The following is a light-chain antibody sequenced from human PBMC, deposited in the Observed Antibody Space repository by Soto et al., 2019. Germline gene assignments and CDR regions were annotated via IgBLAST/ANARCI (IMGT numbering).Light chain of an antibody. CDR1: QSINSY. Sequence: EIVLTQSPATLSLSPGERATLSCRASQSINSYLAWYQQKPGQAPRLLIYEASNRATGIPARFSGRGSGTDFTLTISSLEPEDFAVYYCQQRSNWPPITFGQGTRLEI. CDR2: EAS. V-gene: IGKV3-11*01. J-gene: IGKJ5*01. CDR3: QQRSNWPPIT.